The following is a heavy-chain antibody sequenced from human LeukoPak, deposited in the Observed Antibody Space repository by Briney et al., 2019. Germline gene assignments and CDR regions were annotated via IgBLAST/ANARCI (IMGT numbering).Heavy chain of an antibody. CDR1: GFTFSSYA. CDR2: ISYDGSNK. CDR3: AKEAGYYYDSSGYYFDY. Sequence: GRSLRLSCAASGFTFSSYAMHWVRQAPGKGLEWVAVISYDGSNKYYADSVKGRFTISRDNSKNTLYLQMNSLRAEDTAVYYCAKEAGYYYDSSGYYFDYWGQGTLVTVSS. J-gene: IGHJ4*02. D-gene: IGHD3-22*01. V-gene: IGHV3-30-3*01.